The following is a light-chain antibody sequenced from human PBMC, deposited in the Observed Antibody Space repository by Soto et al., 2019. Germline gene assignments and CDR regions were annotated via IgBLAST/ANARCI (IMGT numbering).Light chain of an antibody. J-gene: IGLJ2*01. CDR3: QSAHSSGTSVV. CDR2: KDF. V-gene: IGLV3-25*02. Sequence: SYELTQPPSVSVSPGQTARIACSGDELPRQFSSWYQQKPGQAPILLIYKDFERPSGIPERFSGSSSGTTVTLTISGAQAEDEADYYCQSAHSSGTSVVFGGGTKLTVL. CDR1: ELPRQF.